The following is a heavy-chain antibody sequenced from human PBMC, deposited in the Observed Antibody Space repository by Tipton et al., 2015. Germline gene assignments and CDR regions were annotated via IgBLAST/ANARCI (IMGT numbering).Heavy chain of an antibody. Sequence: QSGAEVKKPGASVKVSCKASGYGFIGYYMNWVRQAPGQGLEWMGWINPKSGDTNYAQKFQGRVTMTRDTSISTVYMELIRLRSDDAAVYYCARDHHYHTSGYYGETFDFWGQGTLVTVSS. V-gene: IGHV1-2*02. CDR2: INPKSGDT. CDR3: ARDHHYHTSGYYGETFDF. CDR1: GYGFIGYY. J-gene: IGHJ4*02. D-gene: IGHD3-22*01.